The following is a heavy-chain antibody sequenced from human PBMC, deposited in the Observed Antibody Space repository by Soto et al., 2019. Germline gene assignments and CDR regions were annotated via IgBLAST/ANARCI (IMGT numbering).Heavy chain of an antibody. CDR2: ISYDGSNK. CDR3: AKEGRHGASGYYYYGMDV. Sequence: QVQLVESGGGVVQPGRSLRLSCAASGFTFSSYGMHWVRQAPGKGLEWVAVISYDGSNKYYADSVKGRFTISRDNSKNPLYLQMNSLRAEDTAVYYCAKEGRHGASGYYYYGMDVWGQGTTVTVSS. CDR1: GFTFSSYG. D-gene: IGHD1-26*01. V-gene: IGHV3-30*18. J-gene: IGHJ6*02.